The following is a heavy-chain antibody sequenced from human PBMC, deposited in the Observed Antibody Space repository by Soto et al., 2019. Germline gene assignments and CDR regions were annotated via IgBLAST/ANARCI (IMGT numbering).Heavy chain of an antibody. J-gene: IGHJ5*02. CDR1: GGSISSGGYY. CDR2: IYYSGST. Sequence: QVQLQESGPGLVKPSQTLSLTCTVSGGSISSGGYYWSWIRQHPGKGVEWIGYIYYSGSTYYNPSLKSRVTISVDTSKTQFSLKLSSVTAADTAVYYCARAIQPPGEFDPWGQGTLVTVSS. V-gene: IGHV4-31*03. D-gene: IGHD5-18*01. CDR3: ARAIQPPGEFDP.